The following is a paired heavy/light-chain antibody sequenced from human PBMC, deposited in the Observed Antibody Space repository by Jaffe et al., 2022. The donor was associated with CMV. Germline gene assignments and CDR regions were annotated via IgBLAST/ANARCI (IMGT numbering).Heavy chain of an antibody. J-gene: IGHJ6*02. D-gene: IGHD1-26*01. Sequence: QLVHSGAEVKKPGASVKVSCKASGYSFTNYYLHWVRQAPGQGLEWLGWMNPNTGDTKYAQNFQGRVTMTRDTSISTAYMELSGLRSDDSAIYFCARGASNSWPYSYTGLDVWGQGTAVTVSS. CDR2: MNPNTGDT. CDR1: GYSFTNYY. V-gene: IGHV1-2*02. CDR3: ARGASNSWPYSYTGLDV.
Light chain of an antibody. J-gene: IGLJ1*01. V-gene: IGLV3-19*01. CDR3: NSRDTTGHYYV. CDR1: SLRGHS. CDR2: DKD. Sequence: SSDLTQDPAVSVPLGQTVRITCQGDSLRGHSVSWYQQKPRQAPILVIYDKDHRPSGIPDRFSASRSGDTSSLTITGAQAEDEADYYCNSRDTTGHYYVFGTGTRLTVL.